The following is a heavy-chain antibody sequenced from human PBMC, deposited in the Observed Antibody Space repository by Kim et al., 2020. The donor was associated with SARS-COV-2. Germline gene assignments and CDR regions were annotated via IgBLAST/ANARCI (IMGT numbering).Heavy chain of an antibody. D-gene: IGHD3-3*01. J-gene: IGHJ4*02. CDR3: ARDDGLEY. V-gene: IGHV3-23*01. Sequence: GGSLRLSCRTSGFSFSSHAMSWVRQAPGKGLEWVSAISAIDYSTYDADSVRGRFTISRDNSKNTVYLQMNSLRVDDTAVYYCARDDGLEYWGRGTLVIVS. CDR2: ISAIDYST. CDR1: GFSFSSHA.